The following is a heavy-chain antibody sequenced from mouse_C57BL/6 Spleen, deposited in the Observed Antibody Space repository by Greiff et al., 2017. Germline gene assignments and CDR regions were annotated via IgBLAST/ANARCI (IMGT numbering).Heavy chain of an antibody. CDR2: ISYDGSN. CDR1: GYSITSGYY. V-gene: IGHV3-6*01. J-gene: IGHJ2*01. Sequence: EVQLQESGPGLVQPSQSLSLTCSVTGYSITSGYYWNWIRQFPGNKLEWMGYISYDGSNNYKPSLKNRISITRDTSKNQFFLKLNSVPTEDTATYSCARYGNFVGDYWGQGTTLTVSS. D-gene: IGHD2-10*02. CDR3: ARYGNFVGDY.